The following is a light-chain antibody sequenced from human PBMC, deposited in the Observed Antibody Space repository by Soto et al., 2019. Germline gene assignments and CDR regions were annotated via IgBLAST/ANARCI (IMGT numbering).Light chain of an antibody. V-gene: IGKV3-20*01. CDR3: QQYGSSPRT. J-gene: IGKJ1*01. CDR1: QSVSTNY. Sequence: EVVLTQSPGTLSLSPGERATLSCRASQSVSTNYLAWYQQKPGQAPRLLIYGASSRATGIPVRFSGSGSGTDFTLTISRLEPEDFAVYYCQQYGSSPRTFGQGTMVDIK. CDR2: GAS.